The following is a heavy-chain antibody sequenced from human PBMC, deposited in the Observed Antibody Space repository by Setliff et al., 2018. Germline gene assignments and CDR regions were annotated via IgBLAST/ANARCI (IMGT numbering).Heavy chain of an antibody. J-gene: IGHJ6*04. CDR2: IQKSGST. CDR1: GVSISSYY. CDR3: ARLSWNGLRYYGLDA. Sequence: SETLSLTCNVSGVSISSYYWSWIRQPPGKGLESIGYIQKSGSTNYNPSLMSRVSISVDTSKNQFSLKLRSVTAADTAVYYCARLSWNGLRYYGLDAWGKGTTVTVSS. V-gene: IGHV4-59*01. D-gene: IGHD3-3*01.